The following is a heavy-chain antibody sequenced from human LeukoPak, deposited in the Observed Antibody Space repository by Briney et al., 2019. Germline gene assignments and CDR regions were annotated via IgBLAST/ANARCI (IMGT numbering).Heavy chain of an antibody. CDR2: INPSGGST. J-gene: IGHJ6*03. CDR3: ARVPAAIRGYYYYMDV. Sequence: ASVKVSCKASGYTFTSYYMHWVRQAPGQGLEWMGTINPSGGSTSYAQKFQARVTMTRDTSTSTVYMELSSLRSEDTAVYYCARVPAAIRGYYYYMDVWGKGTTVTVSS. CDR1: GYTFTSYY. V-gene: IGHV1-46*03. D-gene: IGHD2-2*02.